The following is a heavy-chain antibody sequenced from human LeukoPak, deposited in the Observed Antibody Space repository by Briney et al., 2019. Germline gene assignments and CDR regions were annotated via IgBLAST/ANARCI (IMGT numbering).Heavy chain of an antibody. CDR2: ISYEGSNK. D-gene: IGHD3-22*01. CDR3: ARDVRYYDSSGYYPVYYGMDV. J-gene: IGHJ6*02. Sequence: GGSLRLSCAASGFTFSSYAMHWVRQAPGKGLEWVAVISYEGSNKYYADSVKGRFTISRDNSKNTLDLQMNSLRAEDTAVYYCARDVRYYDSSGYYPVYYGMDVWGQGTTVTVSS. CDR1: GFTFSSYA. V-gene: IGHV3-30*01.